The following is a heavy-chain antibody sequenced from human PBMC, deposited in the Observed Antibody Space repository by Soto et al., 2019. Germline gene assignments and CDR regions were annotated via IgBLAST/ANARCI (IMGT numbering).Heavy chain of an antibody. D-gene: IGHD3-10*02. CDR3: ATLPLDLCQPDKYFQH. Sequence: GGSLRLFCAASGFTFSSYSMNWVRQAPGKGVEWVSSISSTSTYIHYADSVKGQFIISKDNAKNSVFLQMNSLRAKDTAVYYCATLPLDLCQPDKYFQHWGQGILVTVSS. V-gene: IGHV3-21*01. CDR2: ISSTSTYI. CDR1: GFTFSSYS. J-gene: IGHJ1*01.